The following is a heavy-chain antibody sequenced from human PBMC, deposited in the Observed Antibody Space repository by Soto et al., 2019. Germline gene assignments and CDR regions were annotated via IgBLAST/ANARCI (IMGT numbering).Heavy chain of an antibody. CDR1: GGTFSSYA. V-gene: IGHV1-69*13. D-gene: IGHD5-18*01. Sequence: GASVKVSCKASGGTFSSYAISWVRQAPGQGLEWMGGIIPIFGTANYAQKFQGRVTITADESTSTAYMELSSLRSEDTAVYYCASSPRGYSYGYQDYWGQGTLVTVSS. CDR3: ASSPRGYSYGYQDY. CDR2: IIPIFGTA. J-gene: IGHJ4*02.